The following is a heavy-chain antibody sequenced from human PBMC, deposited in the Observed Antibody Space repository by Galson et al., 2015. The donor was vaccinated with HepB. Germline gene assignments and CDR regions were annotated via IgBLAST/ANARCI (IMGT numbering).Heavy chain of an antibody. V-gene: IGHV3-13*01. CDR2: IGTAGDT. CDR3: ARGQSGSYDNDAFDI. CDR1: GFTFSSYD. D-gene: IGHD1-26*01. Sequence: SLRLSCAASGFTFSSYDMHWVRQVTGKGLEWVSAIGTAGDTYYPGSVKGRFTISRENAKNSLYLQMNSLRAGDTAVYYCARGQSGSYDNDAFDIWGQGTMVTVSS. J-gene: IGHJ3*02.